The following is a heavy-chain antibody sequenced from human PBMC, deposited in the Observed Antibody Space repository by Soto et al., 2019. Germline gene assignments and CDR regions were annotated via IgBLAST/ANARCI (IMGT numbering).Heavy chain of an antibody. J-gene: IGHJ6*02. Sequence: GGSLRLSCAASGFTFSSYGMHWVRQAPGRGLEWVAVISYDGSNKYYADSVKGRFTISRDNSKNTLYLQMNSLRAEDTAVYYCAKDLKYSSSWYDYYYGMDVWGQGTTVTVSS. V-gene: IGHV3-30*18. CDR2: ISYDGSNK. CDR1: GFTFSSYG. CDR3: AKDLKYSSSWYDYYYGMDV. D-gene: IGHD6-13*01.